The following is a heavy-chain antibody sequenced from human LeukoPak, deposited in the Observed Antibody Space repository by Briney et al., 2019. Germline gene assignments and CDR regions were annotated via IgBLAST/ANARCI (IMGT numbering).Heavy chain of an antibody. D-gene: IGHD5-18*01. Sequence: GGSLRLSCAASGFTFSNYAMSWVRQAPGKGLEWVSAISADGASAYYADSVKGRFTISRDNSKNTLYLQMNSLRAEDTAVYYCARDVDTAMVIGYWGQGTLVTVSS. CDR1: GFTFSNYA. V-gene: IGHV3-23*01. CDR2: ISADGASA. CDR3: ARDVDTAMVIGY. J-gene: IGHJ4*02.